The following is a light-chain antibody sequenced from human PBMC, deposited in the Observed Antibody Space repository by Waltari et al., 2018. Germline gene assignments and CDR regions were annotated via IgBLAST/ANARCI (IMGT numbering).Light chain of an antibody. J-gene: IGLJ3*02. CDR1: SSDVGGYNY. Sequence: QSALTQPASVSGSPGQSITISCTGTSSDVGGYNYVSWYQQHPGKAPKLMIYDGSNRPSVVSDLFSGSKSGDTASLTISGLQAEDEADYYCNSYTSSSTWVFGGGTKLTVL. CDR3: NSYTSSSTWV. V-gene: IGLV2-14*03. CDR2: DGS.